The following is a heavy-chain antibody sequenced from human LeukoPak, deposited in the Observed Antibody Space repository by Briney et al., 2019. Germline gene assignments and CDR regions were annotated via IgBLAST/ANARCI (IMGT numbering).Heavy chain of an antibody. CDR2: INIGGTNT. Sequence: AGGSLRLSCAASGFTFNDYYTSWIRQAPGKGLEWLSYINIGGTNTHYADSVKGRFTISRDNAKKSLYLEMNNLRAEDTAVYYCATDGAGFDTWGQGVLVTVSS. J-gene: IGHJ5*02. V-gene: IGHV3-11*01. CDR1: GFTFNDYY. CDR3: ATDGAGFDT.